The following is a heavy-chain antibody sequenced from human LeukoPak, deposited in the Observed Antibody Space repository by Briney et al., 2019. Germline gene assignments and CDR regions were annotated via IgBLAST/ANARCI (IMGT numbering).Heavy chain of an antibody. CDR2: IYYSGST. CDR3: AGSSITTIAHTAN. CDR1: GGSISSYY. Sequence: MSSETLFLTCTVSGGSISSYYWSWIRQPPGKGLEWIGYIYYSGSTNYNPSLKSRVTISVDTSKNQFSLKLSSVTAADTAVYYCAGSSITTIAHTANWGQGTLVTVSS. V-gene: IGHV4-59*08. J-gene: IGHJ4*02. D-gene: IGHD3-22*01.